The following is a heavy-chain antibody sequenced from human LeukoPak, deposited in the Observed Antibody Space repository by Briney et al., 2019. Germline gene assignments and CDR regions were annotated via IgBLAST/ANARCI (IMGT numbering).Heavy chain of an antibody. J-gene: IGHJ6*03. CDR3: AGIAAAGTYDYYYYMDV. D-gene: IGHD6-13*01. Sequence: GASVKVSCKASGYTFTGYYMHWVRQAPGQGLEWMGWINPNSGGTNYAQKFQGRVTMTRDTSISTAYMELSRLRSDDTAVYYCAGIAAAGTYDYYYYMDVWGKGTTVTVSS. V-gene: IGHV1-2*02. CDR1: GYTFTGYY. CDR2: INPNSGGT.